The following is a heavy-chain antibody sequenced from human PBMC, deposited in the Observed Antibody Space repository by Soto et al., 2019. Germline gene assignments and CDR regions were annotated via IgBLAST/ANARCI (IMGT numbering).Heavy chain of an antibody. CDR2: IYHSGST. Sequence: SETLSLTCAVSGGSISSSNWWSWVRQPPGKGLEWIGEIYHSGSTNFNPSLKSRVTISVDKSKNQFSLKLSSVTAADTAVYYCARHLMTTVTTYYYYGMDVWGQGTTVTVSS. J-gene: IGHJ6*02. CDR3: ARHLMTTVTTYYYYGMDV. D-gene: IGHD4-17*01. V-gene: IGHV4-4*02. CDR1: GGSISSSNW.